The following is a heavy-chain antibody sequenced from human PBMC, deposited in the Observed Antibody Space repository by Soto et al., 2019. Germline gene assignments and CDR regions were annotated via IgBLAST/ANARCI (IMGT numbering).Heavy chain of an antibody. Sequence: SETLSLTCTVSGGSITTSGFHCGSIRQPPGTGLEWIGTISYNGNTYYSASLQSRVTISVDTSKNQFSLKLNSVISADTAVYCCXRGDRDGYRSGSLDSWGRGTLVTVSS. J-gene: IGHJ4*02. CDR1: GGSITTSGFH. V-gene: IGHV4-39*07. CDR2: ISYNGNT. D-gene: IGHD5-12*01. CDR3: XRGDRDGYRSGSLDS.